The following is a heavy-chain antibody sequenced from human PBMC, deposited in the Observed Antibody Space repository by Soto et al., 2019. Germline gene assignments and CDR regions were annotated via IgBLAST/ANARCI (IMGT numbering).Heavy chain of an antibody. J-gene: IGHJ4*02. D-gene: IGHD4-17*01. Sequence: QVQLVRSGAEVQKPGSSVKVTCKASGGTFSSYAISWVRQAPGQGLEWMGGIIPIFGTANYAQKFQGRVTITADESTSTAYMELSSLRSEDTAVYYCASWDDNVGDYFFFWGQGTLVTVSS. V-gene: IGHV1-69*01. CDR3: ASWDDNVGDYFFF. CDR2: IIPIFGTA. CDR1: GGTFSSYA.